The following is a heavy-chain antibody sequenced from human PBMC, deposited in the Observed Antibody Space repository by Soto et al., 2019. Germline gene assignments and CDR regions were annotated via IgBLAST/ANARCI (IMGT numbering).Heavy chain of an antibody. D-gene: IGHD3-10*01. CDR3: TTDFYASGNHPDC. Sequence: EVQLVESGGGLVKPGESLRLSCAASGFTFSIAYINWVRQAPGKGLEWVGRIKSKTDGGTTDYAAPVKGRFTISRDDSKNTVYLQMNSLKTEDTAMYYCTTDFYASGNHPDCWGQGTLVTVSS. CDR1: GFTFSIAY. CDR2: IKSKTDGGTT. V-gene: IGHV3-15*07. J-gene: IGHJ4*02.